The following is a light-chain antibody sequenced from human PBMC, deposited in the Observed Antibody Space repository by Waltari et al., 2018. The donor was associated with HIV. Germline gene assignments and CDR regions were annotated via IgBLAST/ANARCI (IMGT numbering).Light chain of an antibody. CDR2: EVS. CDR1: SSDIGGSEF. CDR3: SSHVGNNNFV. Sequence: QSALTQPPSASGSPGQSVTLSCTGTSSDIGGSEFVSWYQQLPGKAPKLMIYEVSKRPPGVPDRFSGSKSGDTASLTVSGLLPDDEADYYCSSHVGNNNFVFGTGTKVIVL. V-gene: IGLV2-8*01. J-gene: IGLJ1*01.